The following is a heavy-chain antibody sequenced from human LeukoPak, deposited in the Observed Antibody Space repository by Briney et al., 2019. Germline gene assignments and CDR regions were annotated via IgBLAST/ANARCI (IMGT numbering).Heavy chain of an antibody. D-gene: IGHD4-17*01. CDR3: TNYGVYTGYYFMDV. CDR2: INWNSDSI. J-gene: IGHJ6*03. V-gene: IGHV3-9*01. CDR1: GFTFDDYA. Sequence: GGSLRLSCAVSGFTFDDYAMHWVRQVPGKGLEWVSGINWNSDSIGYADSVKGRFTTSRDNAKNSLYLQMNSLRAEDTAVYYCTNYGVYTGYYFMDVWGKGTTVTVSS.